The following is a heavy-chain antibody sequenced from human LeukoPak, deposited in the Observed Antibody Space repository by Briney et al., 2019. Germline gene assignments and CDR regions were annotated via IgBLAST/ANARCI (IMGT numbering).Heavy chain of an antibody. CDR1: GFTFSSYA. V-gene: IGHV3-23*01. Sequence: PGGSLRLSCAASGFTFSSYAMSWVRQAPEKGLEWVSAISGSGGSTYYADSVKGRFTISRDNSKNTLYLQMNSLRAEDTAVYYCAREGLPFDAFDIWGQGTMVTVSS. CDR2: ISGSGGST. J-gene: IGHJ3*02. CDR3: AREGLPFDAFDI. D-gene: IGHD3-3*01.